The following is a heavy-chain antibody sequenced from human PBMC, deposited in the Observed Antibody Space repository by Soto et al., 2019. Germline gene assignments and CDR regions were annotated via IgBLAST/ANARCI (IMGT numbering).Heavy chain of an antibody. Sequence: QVQLQQWGAGLLKPSETLSLTCAVYGGSFSGYYWSWIRQPPGKGLEWIGEINHSGSTNYNPSLKSRVTISVDTSKNQFSLKLSSVTAADTAVYYCARGLADREDYWGQGTLVTVSS. CDR3: ARGLADREDY. J-gene: IGHJ4*02. D-gene: IGHD6-6*01. V-gene: IGHV4-34*01. CDR2: INHSGST. CDR1: GGSFSGYY.